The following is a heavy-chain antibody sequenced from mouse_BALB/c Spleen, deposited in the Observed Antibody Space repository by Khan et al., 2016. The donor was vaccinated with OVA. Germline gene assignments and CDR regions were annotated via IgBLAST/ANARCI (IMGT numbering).Heavy chain of an antibody. Sequence: EVELVESGGGLVQPGGSRKLSCAASGFTFSSFGMHWVRQAPEKGLEWVAYISSGSSTISYAEPVKGRCTLSRHNPKNTRFLKKTSLRSEDTAMYYCAKSTSVVAKAMDYWGQGTSVTVSS. V-gene: IGHV5-17*02. J-gene: IGHJ4*01. CDR1: GFTFSSFG. CDR3: AKSTSVVAKAMDY. CDR2: ISSGSSTI. D-gene: IGHD1-1*01.